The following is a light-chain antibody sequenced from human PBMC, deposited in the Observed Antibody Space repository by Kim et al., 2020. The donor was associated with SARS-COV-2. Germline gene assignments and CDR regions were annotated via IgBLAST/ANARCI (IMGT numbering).Light chain of an antibody. CDR3: HQYEDWPT. J-gene: IGKJ2*01. CDR1: QSVSRN. V-gene: IGKV3-15*01. Sequence: LPASPGERVTLSCRASQSVSRNLAWYQQKPGQAPRLLMYGASTRATGFPARFSGSGSGTEFTLTISSLQSEDFALYFCHQYEDWPTFGQGTKLEIK. CDR2: GAS.